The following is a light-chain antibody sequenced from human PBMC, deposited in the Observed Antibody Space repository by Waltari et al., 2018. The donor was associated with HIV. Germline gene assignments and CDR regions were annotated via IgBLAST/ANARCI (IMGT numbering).Light chain of an antibody. CDR3: SSYAGSNSYV. V-gene: IGLV2-8*01. CDR2: EVT. J-gene: IGLJ1*01. Sequence: QSALTQPPSASGSPGQSVTISCTGTSSDVGGYNYVSWYQQHPGKATKLMIYEVTKRPSGVPVRFSGSKSGNTASLTVSGLQAEDEADYYCSSYAGSNSYVFGTGTKVTVL. CDR1: SSDVGGYNY.